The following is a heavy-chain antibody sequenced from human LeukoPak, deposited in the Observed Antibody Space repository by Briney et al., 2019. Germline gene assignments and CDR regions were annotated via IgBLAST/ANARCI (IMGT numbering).Heavy chain of an antibody. CDR2: INYSWTT. J-gene: IGHJ4*02. CDR1: GGSISGYY. V-gene: IGHV4-59*01. D-gene: IGHD5-18*01. CDR3: AREYSSFEY. Sequence: PSETLSLTCTVSGGSISGYYWHWIRQSPGMGLEWIGYINYSWTTDYNPSLKSRVTISVDTSKNQFSLNLRSATAADTAVYYCAREYSSFEYWGQGILVTVSS.